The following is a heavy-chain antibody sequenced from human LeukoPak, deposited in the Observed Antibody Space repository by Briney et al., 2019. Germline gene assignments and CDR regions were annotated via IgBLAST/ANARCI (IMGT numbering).Heavy chain of an antibody. CDR2: FDPEDGET. Sequence: EASVKVSCKVSGYTLTELSMHWVRQAPGKGLEWMGGFDPEDGETIYAQKFQGRVTMTEDTSTDTAYMELSSLTSEDTAVYYCATSYSSSWYQFDYWGQGTLVTVSS. D-gene: IGHD6-13*01. V-gene: IGHV1-24*01. CDR3: ATSYSSSWYQFDY. CDR1: GYTLTELS. J-gene: IGHJ4*02.